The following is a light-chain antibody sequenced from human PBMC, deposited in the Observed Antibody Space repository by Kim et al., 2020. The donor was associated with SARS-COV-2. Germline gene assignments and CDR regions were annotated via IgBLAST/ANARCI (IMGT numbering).Light chain of an antibody. CDR2: DVT. V-gene: IGLV2-14*03. CDR1: SSDVGGYNY. J-gene: IGLJ3*02. CDR3: SSYTSRSTRV. Sequence: QSALTQPASVSGSPGQSITISCTGTSSDVGGYNYVSWYQRHPGKAPKLMIYDVTNRPSGVSDRFSGSKSGNTASLTISGLQAEDEADYYCSSYTSRSTRVFGGGTKLTVL.